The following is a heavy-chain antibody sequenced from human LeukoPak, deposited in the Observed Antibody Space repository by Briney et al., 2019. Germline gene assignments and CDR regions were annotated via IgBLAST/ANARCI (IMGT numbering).Heavy chain of an antibody. V-gene: IGHV3-33*01. Sequence: GGSLRLSCAASGFIFNGYGMHWVRQAPGKGLEGVAVIWPDGSEIYYADSVKGRFTISRDNSKNTLYLQMSSLRAEDKAIYYCTRGEGYSGYNDYWGQGTLVTV. CDR2: IWPDGSEI. CDR1: GFIFNGYG. J-gene: IGHJ4*02. CDR3: TRGEGYSGYNDY. D-gene: IGHD5-12*01.